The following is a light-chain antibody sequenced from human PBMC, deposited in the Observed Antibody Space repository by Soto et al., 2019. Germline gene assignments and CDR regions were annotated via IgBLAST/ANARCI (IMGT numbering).Light chain of an antibody. V-gene: IGKV1-27*01. CDR1: QDISNS. Sequence: DLQMTQSPSSLSASVGDRVTITCRASQDISNSLAWYQQKPGKVPKVLIYATSILQSGVPARFSGSGSGTDFTLTISSLQPEDVATYYCQNYNSAPLTFGRGTKVEI. CDR2: ATS. J-gene: IGKJ4*01. CDR3: QNYNSAPLT.